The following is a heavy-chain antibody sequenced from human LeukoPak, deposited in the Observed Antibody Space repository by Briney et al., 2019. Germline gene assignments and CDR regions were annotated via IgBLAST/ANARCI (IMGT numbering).Heavy chain of an antibody. V-gene: IGHV4-39*07. J-gene: IGHJ4*02. CDR1: GGSINSSNYY. D-gene: IGHD6-19*01. Sequence: SETLSLTCTVSGGSINSSNYYWAWIRQPPGKGLEWIGSMYYSGSTYYNPSLKSRVTISVDTSKNQFSLKLSSVTATDTAVYYCARGRAVAGFDYWGQGTLVTVSS. CDR3: ARGRAVAGFDY. CDR2: MYYSGST.